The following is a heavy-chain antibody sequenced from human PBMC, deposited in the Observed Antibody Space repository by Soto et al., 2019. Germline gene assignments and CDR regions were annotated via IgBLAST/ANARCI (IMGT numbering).Heavy chain of an antibody. V-gene: IGHV1-18*01. CDR2: ISHYNFNT. J-gene: IGHJ4*02. Sequence: ASVKVSCKASGYTFTSYGISWARQAPGHGLEWMGWISHYNFNTNYAQKFQDRVIMTSDISTSTAYMELRSLKSDDTAVYYCATLYCSSATCQLDYWGQGTLVTVSS. CDR3: ATLYCSSATCQLDY. D-gene: IGHD2-2*01. CDR1: GYTFTSYG.